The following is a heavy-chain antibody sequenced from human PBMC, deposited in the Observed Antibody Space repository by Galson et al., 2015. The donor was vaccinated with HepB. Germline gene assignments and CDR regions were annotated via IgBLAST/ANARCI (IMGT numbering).Heavy chain of an antibody. CDR1: GFTFSSYA. V-gene: IGHV3-30-3*01. D-gene: IGHD5-18*01. CDR3: AKDGSGYSYGSDY. J-gene: IGHJ4*02. Sequence: LRLSSAASGFTFSSYAMHWFRQAPGKGLEWVAVISYDGSNKYYADSVKGRFTISRDNSKNTLYLQMNSLRAEDTAVYYCAKDGSGYSYGSDYWGQGTLVTVSS. CDR2: ISYDGSNK.